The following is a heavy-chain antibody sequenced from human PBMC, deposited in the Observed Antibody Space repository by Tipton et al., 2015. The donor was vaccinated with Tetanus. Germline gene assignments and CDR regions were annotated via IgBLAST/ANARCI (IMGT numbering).Heavy chain of an antibody. V-gene: IGHV4-59*01. J-gene: IGHJ2*01. CDR2: IYYNGST. CDR3: ARGGFCIGPACAGITPLLDV. CDR1: GGSITYYY. Sequence: TLSLTCTVSGGSITYYYWSWIRQPPGKGLEWIGHIYYNGSTNCNPSLKSRVTISLDTSKNQFSLRLSSVTAAETAEYYCARGGFCIGPACAGITPLLDVWGRGALVAVSS. D-gene: IGHD3-16*01.